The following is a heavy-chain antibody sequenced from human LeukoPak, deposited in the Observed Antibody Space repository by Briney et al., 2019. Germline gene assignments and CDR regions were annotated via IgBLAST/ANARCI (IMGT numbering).Heavy chain of an antibody. CDR3: ARLLRVGYCSTTTCNWFDP. D-gene: IGHD2-2*03. J-gene: IGHJ5*02. CDR2: IYYSGST. V-gene: IGHV4-39*07. Sequence: PSETLSLTCVVSGGSISSTSYYWGWIRQPPGKGLEWIGSIYYSGSTYYSPSLKSRVTISIDTSKNQFSLKLSSVTAADTAVYYCARLLRVGYCSTTTCNWFDPWGQGTLVTVSS. CDR1: GGSISSTSYY.